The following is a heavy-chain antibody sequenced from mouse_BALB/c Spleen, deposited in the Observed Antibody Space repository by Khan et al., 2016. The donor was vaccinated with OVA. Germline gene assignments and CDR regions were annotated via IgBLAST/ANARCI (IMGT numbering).Heavy chain of an antibody. Sequence: EVHLVESGGDLVKPGGSLRLSCAASGFTFSTYAMSWVRQPPDKRLEWVATINSDGYYTYYPDTVTGRFTISRNNAENTLYLHMSSLKSEDTAIYYCASHLTGSFAYWGQGTLVTVSA. J-gene: IGHJ3*01. CDR2: INSDGYYT. CDR3: ASHLTGSFAY. V-gene: IGHV5-6*01. CDR1: GFTFSTYA. D-gene: IGHD4-1*01.